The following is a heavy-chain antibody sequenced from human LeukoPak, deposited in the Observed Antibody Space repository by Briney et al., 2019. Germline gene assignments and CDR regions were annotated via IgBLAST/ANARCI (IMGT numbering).Heavy chain of an antibody. J-gene: IGHJ4*02. D-gene: IGHD2-21*02. Sequence: GASVKVSCKASGGTSSSYAISWVRQAPGQGLEWMGGIIPIFGTANYAQKFQGRVTITTDESTSTAYMELSSLRPEDTAVYYCARSVVTAIFYFDYWGQGTLVTVSS. V-gene: IGHV1-69*05. CDR1: GGTSSSYA. CDR3: ARSVVTAIFYFDY. CDR2: IIPIFGTA.